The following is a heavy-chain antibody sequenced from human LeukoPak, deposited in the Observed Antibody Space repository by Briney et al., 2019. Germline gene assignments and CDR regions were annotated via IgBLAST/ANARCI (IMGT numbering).Heavy chain of an antibody. CDR3: ASSFSDDFWSGHF. CDR1: GFTFSGYW. Sequence: GGSLRLSCAASGFTFSGYWMHWVRQAPGKGLEWVANIKQDGSEKYYVDSVKGRFTISRDNAKRSLYLQMNSLRAEDTALYYCASSFSDDFWSGHFWGQGTLVTVSS. CDR2: IKQDGSEK. D-gene: IGHD3-3*01. V-gene: IGHV3-7*01. J-gene: IGHJ4*02.